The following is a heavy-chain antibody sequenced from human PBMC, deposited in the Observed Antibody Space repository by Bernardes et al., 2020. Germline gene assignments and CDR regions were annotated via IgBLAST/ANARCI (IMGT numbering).Heavy chain of an antibody. CDR2: INHSGST. J-gene: IGHJ6*03. D-gene: IGHD2-2*01. CDR3: ARTSRYCSSTSCYLDYYYYYYMDV. CDR1: GGSFSGYY. V-gene: IGHV4-34*01. Sequence: SEPLSLTCAVYGGSFSGYYWSWIRQPPGKGLEWIGEINHSGSTNYNPSLKSRVTISVDTSKNQFSLKLSSVTAADTAVYYCARTSRYCSSTSCYLDYYYYYYMDVWGKGTTVTVSS.